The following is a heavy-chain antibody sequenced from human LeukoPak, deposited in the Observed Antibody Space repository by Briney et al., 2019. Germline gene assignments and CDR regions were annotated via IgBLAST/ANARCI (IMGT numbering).Heavy chain of an antibody. CDR3: AREQRIAARPPNFDY. V-gene: IGHV3-33*01. CDR2: IWSDGSNK. D-gene: IGHD6-6*01. CDR1: GFTFSTYG. J-gene: IGHJ4*02. Sequence: GGSLRLSCAASGFTFSTYGMHWVRQAPGKGLEWVALIWSDGSNKYYADSVKGRFTISRDNSKNTLYLQMNSLRAEDTAVYYCAREQRIAARPPNFDYWGQGTLVTVSS.